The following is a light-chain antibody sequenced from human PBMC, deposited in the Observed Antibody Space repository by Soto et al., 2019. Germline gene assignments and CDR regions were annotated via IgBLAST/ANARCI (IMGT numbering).Light chain of an antibody. CDR1: QYISSY. Sequence: DIQMTQSPSSLSASVGDRVTITSRASQYISSYVNWYQQKPGKAPKFLIYGASDLQRGVPSRFSGSGSGTDFTLTINSLQPEDFATYYCQQSYSRPLTFGPGTKLDIK. CDR3: QQSYSRPLT. J-gene: IGKJ3*01. CDR2: GAS. V-gene: IGKV1-39*01.